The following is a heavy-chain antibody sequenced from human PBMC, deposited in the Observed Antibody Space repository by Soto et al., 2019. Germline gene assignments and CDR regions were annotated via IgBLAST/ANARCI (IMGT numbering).Heavy chain of an antibody. D-gene: IGHD6-13*01. Sequence: PSETLSLTCAVYGGSFSGYYWSWIRQPPGKGLEWMGEINHSGSTNYNPSLKSRVTISVDTSKNQFSLKLSPVTAADTAVYYCVRVWQQFLGSRFDPWGQGTLVTVSS. CDR3: VRVWQQFLGSRFDP. J-gene: IGHJ5*02. V-gene: IGHV4-34*01. CDR1: GGSFSGYY. CDR2: INHSGST.